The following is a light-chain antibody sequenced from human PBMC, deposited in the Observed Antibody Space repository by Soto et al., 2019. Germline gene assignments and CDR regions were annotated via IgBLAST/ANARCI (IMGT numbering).Light chain of an antibody. V-gene: IGKV3-15*01. CDR1: QSVSSN. CDR3: QQYNNWLWT. CDR2: GAS. J-gene: IGKJ1*01. Sequence: EIVMTQSPATLYVSPGERATLSCRASQSVSSNLAWYQQKPGQAPRLLIYGASTRAIGIPARFSGSGSGTEFTLTISSLQSEDFAVYYCQQYNNWLWTFGQGTKVEIK.